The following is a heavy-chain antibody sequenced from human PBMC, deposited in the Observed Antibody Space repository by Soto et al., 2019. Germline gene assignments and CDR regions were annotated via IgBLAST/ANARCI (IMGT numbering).Heavy chain of an antibody. D-gene: IGHD3-22*01. V-gene: IGHV3-72*01. CDR3: ARGLYDGSGYYSDY. Sequence: PGGSLRLSCAASGFTFSDHYMDWFRQAPGKGLEWVGRTRDKANSYTTEYAASVKDRFTISRDGSKNSLFLQMNSLKTEDTAVYYCARGLYDGSGYYSDYWGQGTLVTVSS. CDR1: GFTFSDHY. J-gene: IGHJ4*02. CDR2: TRDKANSYTT.